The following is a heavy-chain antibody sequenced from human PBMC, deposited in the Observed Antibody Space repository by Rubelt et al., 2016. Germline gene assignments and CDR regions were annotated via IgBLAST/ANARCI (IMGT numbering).Heavy chain of an antibody. CDR2: ITAGNGNT. V-gene: IGHV1-3*01. CDR3: ARSKDTAMVTDADWYFDL. Sequence: QVQLVQSGAEVKKPGASVKVSCKASGYTFTSYAMHWVRQAPGQRLEWMGWITAGNGNTKYSQKFQGGVTITRDTSASTAYMELSSLRSEDTAVYYCARSKDTAMVTDADWYFDLWGRGTLVTVSS. D-gene: IGHD5-18*01. J-gene: IGHJ2*01. CDR1: GYTFTSYA.